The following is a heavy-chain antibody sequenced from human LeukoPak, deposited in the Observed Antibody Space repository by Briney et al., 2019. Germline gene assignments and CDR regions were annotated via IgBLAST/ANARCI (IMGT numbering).Heavy chain of an antibody. J-gene: IGHJ6*02. CDR1: GFTFSSYA. Sequence: PGGSLRLSCAASGFTFSSYAMSWVRQAPGKGLEWVSAISGSGGSTYYADSVKGRFTISRDNSKNTLYLQMNSLRDEDTAVYYCAKGRCCGGSCYSYYYYGMDVWGQGTTVTVSS. V-gene: IGHV3-23*01. CDR3: AKGRCCGGSCYSYYYYGMDV. CDR2: ISGSGGST. D-gene: IGHD2-15*01.